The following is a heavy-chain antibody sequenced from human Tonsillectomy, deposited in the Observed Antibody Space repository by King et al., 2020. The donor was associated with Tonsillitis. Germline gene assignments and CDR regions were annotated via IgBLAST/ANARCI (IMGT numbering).Heavy chain of an antibody. J-gene: IGHJ5*02. V-gene: IGHV1-46*01. D-gene: IGHD2-2*01. CDR2: INPSGGTT. Sequence: VQLVESGAEVKKPGASVKVFCKASGYTFTSYYMHWVRQAPGQGLEWMGMINPSGGTTSYAQKFQGRVTMTRDTSTNTVYMELSSLRSEDTAVYYCARDRPCSSASCYGGSWFDPWGQGTLVTVCS. CDR1: GYTFTSYY. CDR3: ARDRPCSSASCYGGSWFDP.